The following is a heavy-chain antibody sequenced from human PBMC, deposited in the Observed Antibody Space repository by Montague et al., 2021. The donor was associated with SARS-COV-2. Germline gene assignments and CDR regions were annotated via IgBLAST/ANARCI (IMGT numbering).Heavy chain of an antibody. CDR2: IHIGGTS. CDR1: GDSISSGGYF. D-gene: IGHD3-9*01. J-gene: IGHJ4*02. Sequence: SETLSLTCTVSGDSISSGGYFWGWIRQPPGKGLEWIASIHIGGTSXLNSSLKSRVTISIDSSKNQFSLNVTSVTAADTAVYFCARGRDWYLDNWGQGTLATVSS. V-gene: IGHV4-39*07. CDR3: ARGRDWYLDN.